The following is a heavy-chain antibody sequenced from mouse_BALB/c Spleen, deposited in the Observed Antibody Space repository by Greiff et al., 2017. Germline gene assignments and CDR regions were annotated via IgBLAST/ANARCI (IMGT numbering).Heavy chain of an antibody. D-gene: IGHD2-2*01. CDR1: GFSLSRYS. V-gene: IGHV2-6-4*01. Sequence: VKLMESGPGLVAPSQSLSITCTVSGFSLSRYSVHWVRQPPGKGLEWLGMIWGGGSTDYNSALKSRLSISKDNSKSQVFLKMNSLQTDDTAMYYCARNPDGYDGAWFAYWGQGTLVTVSA. CDR3: ARNPDGYDGAWFAY. CDR2: IWGGGST. J-gene: IGHJ3*01.